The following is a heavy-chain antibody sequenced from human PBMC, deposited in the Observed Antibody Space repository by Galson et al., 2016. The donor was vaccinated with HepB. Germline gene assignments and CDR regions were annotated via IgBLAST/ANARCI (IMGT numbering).Heavy chain of an antibody. CDR2: VYINGST. CDR1: DVSLTNTRYY. J-gene: IGHJ4*02. V-gene: IGHV4-39*06. Sequence: SETLSLTCSVSDVSLTNTRYYWGWVRQAPGRGLEWISAVYINGSTYSAPSLKSRVTMSIDTAKNNFPLRLNSVTAADTAVYYCARAGPDYYGYYFDYWGQGILVTVSS. CDR3: ARAGPDYYGYYFDY. D-gene: IGHD3-10*01.